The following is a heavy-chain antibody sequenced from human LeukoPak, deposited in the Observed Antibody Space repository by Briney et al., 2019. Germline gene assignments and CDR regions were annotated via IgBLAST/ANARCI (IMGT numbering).Heavy chain of an antibody. Sequence: GESLKISCKGSGYSFTSYWIGWVRQMPGKGLEWMGIIYPGDSDTRYSPSFQGQVTISADKSISTAYLQWSSLKASDTAMYYCARLFTYSSGWYDGGDWGQGTLVTVSS. CDR1: GYSFTSYW. D-gene: IGHD6-19*01. J-gene: IGHJ4*02. CDR3: ARLFTYSSGWYDGGD. V-gene: IGHV5-51*01. CDR2: IYPGDSDT.